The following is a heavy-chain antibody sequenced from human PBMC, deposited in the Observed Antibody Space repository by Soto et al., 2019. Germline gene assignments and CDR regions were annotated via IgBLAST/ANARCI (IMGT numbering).Heavy chain of an antibody. V-gene: IGHV3-21*01. CDR1: GFTFSSYS. Sequence: XGSLRLSCAASGFTFSSYSMNWVRQAPGKGLEWVSSISSSSSYIYYADSVKGRFTISRDNAKNSLYLQMNSLRAEDTAVYYCARGSRIALAGGFDYWGQGTLCTVSS. D-gene: IGHD6-13*01. J-gene: IGHJ4*02. CDR2: ISSSSSYI. CDR3: ARGSRIALAGGFDY.